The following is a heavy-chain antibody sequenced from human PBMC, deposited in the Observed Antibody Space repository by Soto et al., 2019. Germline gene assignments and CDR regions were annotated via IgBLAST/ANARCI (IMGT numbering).Heavy chain of an antibody. CDR3: ARATYTSSYHFDS. CDR2: IGSSGSTI. D-gene: IGHD6-6*01. Sequence: GGSLRLSCAASGFTFSTFEMNWVRQAPGKGLEWVSKIGSSGSTIWYADSVKGRFTISRDNAKNSLYLQMNSLRGDDTAVYYCARATYTSSYHFDSWGQGTLVTVSS. CDR1: GFTFSTFE. V-gene: IGHV3-48*03. J-gene: IGHJ4*02.